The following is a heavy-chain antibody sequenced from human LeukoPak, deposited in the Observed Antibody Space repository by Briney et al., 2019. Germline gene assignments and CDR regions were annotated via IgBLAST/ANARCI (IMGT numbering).Heavy chain of an antibody. Sequence: ASVKVSCKASGYTFTSYGISWVRQAPGQGLEWMGWISAYNGNTNYAQKLQGRVTMTTDTSTSTAYMELRSLRSDDTAVYYCATDTRAGATSYYYYGMDVWGQGTTVTVSS. J-gene: IGHJ6*02. CDR2: ISAYNGNT. D-gene: IGHD1-26*01. CDR1: GYTFTSYG. CDR3: ATDTRAGATSYYYYGMDV. V-gene: IGHV1-18*01.